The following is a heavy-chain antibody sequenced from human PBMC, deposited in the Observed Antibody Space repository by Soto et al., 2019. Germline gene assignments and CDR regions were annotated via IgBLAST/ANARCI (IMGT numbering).Heavy chain of an antibody. CDR3: ASGGEVGATIYFDY. CDR2: IYYSGST. CDR1: GGSISNYY. Sequence: SETLSLTCTVSGGSISNYYWSWIRQPPGKGLEWIGYIYYSGSTNYNPSLKSRVTISVDTSKNQFSLKLSSVTAADTAVYYCASGGEVGATIYFDYWGQGTLVTVSS. J-gene: IGHJ4*02. V-gene: IGHV4-59*08. D-gene: IGHD1-26*01.